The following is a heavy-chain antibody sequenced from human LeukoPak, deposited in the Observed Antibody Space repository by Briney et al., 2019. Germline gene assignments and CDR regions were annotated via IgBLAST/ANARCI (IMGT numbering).Heavy chain of an antibody. Sequence: ASVKVSCKASGYTFTSYGISWVRQAPGQGLEWMGWISAYNGNTNYAQKLQGRVTMTTDTSTSTAYMELRSLRSDDTAVYYCARDGNVVVPAARGRTNWFDPWGQGTLVTVSS. CDR1: GYTFTSYG. CDR2: ISAYNGNT. J-gene: IGHJ5*02. CDR3: ARDGNVVVPAARGRTNWFDP. V-gene: IGHV1-18*01. D-gene: IGHD2-2*01.